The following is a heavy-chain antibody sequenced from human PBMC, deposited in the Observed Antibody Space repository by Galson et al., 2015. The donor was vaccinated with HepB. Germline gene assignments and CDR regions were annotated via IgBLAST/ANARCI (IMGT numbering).Heavy chain of an antibody. V-gene: IGHV3-7*03. J-gene: IGHJ4*02. CDR3: ARMGVTIFGVPFDY. D-gene: IGHD3-3*01. CDR1: GFTFSSYW. Sequence: SLRLSCAASGFTFSSYWMSWVRQAPGKGLEWVANIKQDGSEKYYVDSVKGRFTISRDNAKDSLYLQMNSLRAEDTAVYYCARMGVTIFGVPFDYWGQGTLVTVSS. CDR2: IKQDGSEK.